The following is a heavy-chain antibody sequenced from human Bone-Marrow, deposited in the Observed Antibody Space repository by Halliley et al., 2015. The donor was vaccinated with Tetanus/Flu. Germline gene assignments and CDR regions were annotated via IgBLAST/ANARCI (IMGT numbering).Heavy chain of an antibody. CDR1: GFSFNSYD. CDR3: TRVPKRPTGGGHYGLDV. V-gene: IGHV3-13*01. Sequence: SLRLSCAASGFSFNSYDMHWVRQGAGKGLEWVSGIASAGETYYSGSVKGRFNISREDVKHSLYLQMNGLREEDTAVYFCTRVPKRPTGGGHYGLDVWGQGTAVTVSS. CDR2: IASAGET. J-gene: IGHJ6*02. D-gene: IGHD1-1*01.